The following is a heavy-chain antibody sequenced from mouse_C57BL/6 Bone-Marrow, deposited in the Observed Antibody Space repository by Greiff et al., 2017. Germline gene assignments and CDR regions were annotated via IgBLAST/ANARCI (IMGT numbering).Heavy chain of an antibody. CDR2: IDPSDSYT. J-gene: IGHJ1*03. CDR1: GYTFTSYW. Sequence: QVQLQQPGAELVMPGASVKLSCKASGYTFTSYWMHWVKQRPGQGLEWIGEIDPSDSYTNYNQKFKGKSTLTVDKSSSTAYMQHSSLTTEDSAVDYCARGGGNWYFDVWGTGTTVTVSS. CDR3: ARGGGNWYFDV. V-gene: IGHV1-69*01.